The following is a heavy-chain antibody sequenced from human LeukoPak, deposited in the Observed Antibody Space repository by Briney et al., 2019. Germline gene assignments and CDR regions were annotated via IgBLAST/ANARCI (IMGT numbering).Heavy chain of an antibody. CDR3: ARTYYYDSSGYYNWFDP. V-gene: IGHV1-8*01. J-gene: IGHJ5*02. CDR1: GYTFTSYD. D-gene: IGHD3-22*01. CDR2: MNPNSGNT. Sequence: ASGKVSSKASGYTFTSYDINWVRQATGQGLEWMGWMNPNSGNTGYAQKFQGRVTVTRNTSISTAYMELSSLRSEDTAVYYCARTYYYDSSGYYNWFDPWGQGTLVTVSS.